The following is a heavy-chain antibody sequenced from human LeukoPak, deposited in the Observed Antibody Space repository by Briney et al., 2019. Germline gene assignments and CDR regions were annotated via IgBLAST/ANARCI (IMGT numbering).Heavy chain of an antibody. Sequence: SETLSLTCNVSGYSISSGYYWGWIRQPPGKGLEWIGSIYHSGSTHYNSSLKSRVTISVDTSKNQLSLKLSSVTAADTAVYYCARGVGLTQGGTFDYWGQGTLVTVSS. D-gene: IGHD1-1*01. J-gene: IGHJ4*02. V-gene: IGHV4-38-2*02. CDR3: ARGVGLTQGGTFDY. CDR2: IYHSGST. CDR1: GYSISSGYY.